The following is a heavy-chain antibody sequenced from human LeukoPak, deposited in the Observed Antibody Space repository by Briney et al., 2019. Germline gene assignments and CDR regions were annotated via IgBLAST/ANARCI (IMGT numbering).Heavy chain of an antibody. CDR1: GGSFSGCY. V-gene: IGHV4-34*01. D-gene: IGHD3-9*01. J-gene: IGHJ1*01. CDR2: INHSGST. Sequence: SETLSLTCAVYGGSFSGCYWSWIRQPPGKGLEWIGEINHSGSTNYNPSLKSRVTISVDTSKNQFSLKLSSVTAADTAVYYCARRGTSTYYDTLTGYKSGGFQHWGQGTLVTVSS. CDR3: ARRGTSTYYDTLTGYKSGGFQH.